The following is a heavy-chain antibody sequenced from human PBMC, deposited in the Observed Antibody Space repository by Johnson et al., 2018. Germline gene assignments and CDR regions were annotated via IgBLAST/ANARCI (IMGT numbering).Heavy chain of an antibody. J-gene: IGHJ3*02. CDR1: GFTFSASD. Sequence: QVQLWESGGGVVQPGRSLGLSCVLSGFTFSASDTHWVRKAPGKGLEWVTHIKLDGNRQYYTESVKGRFTVSRDNSKNTVYLQMTSLRVEDTARYYCAHGPRHGGFDIWGQGSMVTVSS. CDR3: AHGPRHGGFDI. V-gene: IGHV3-30*03. D-gene: IGHD4-23*01. CDR2: IKLDGNRQ.